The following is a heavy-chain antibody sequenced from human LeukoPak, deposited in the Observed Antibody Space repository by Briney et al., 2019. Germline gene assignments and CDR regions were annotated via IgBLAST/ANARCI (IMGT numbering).Heavy chain of an antibody. V-gene: IGHV4-39*01. J-gene: IGHJ4*02. Sequence: SETLSLTCTVSGGSISSSSYYWGWIRQPPGKGLEWIGSIYYSGSTCYNPSLKSRVTISVDTSKNQFSLKLSSVTAADTAVYYCARVDCSGGSCSTWFDYWGQGTLVTVSS. D-gene: IGHD2-15*01. CDR1: GGSISSSSYY. CDR2: IYYSGST. CDR3: ARVDCSGGSCSTWFDY.